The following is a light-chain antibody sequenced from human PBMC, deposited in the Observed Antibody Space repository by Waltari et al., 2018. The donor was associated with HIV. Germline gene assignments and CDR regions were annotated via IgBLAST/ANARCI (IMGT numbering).Light chain of an antibody. Sequence: QSVLTQPLSVSAAPGQRVTISCSGSSSNIGSNYVYWYQQLPGTAPKLLIYRKNQRPSGVLDRFSGSKSGTSASLAISGLRSEDEADYYCAAWDDSLSVVYVFGTGTKVTVL. CDR3: AAWDDSLSVVYV. J-gene: IGLJ1*01. V-gene: IGLV1-47*01. CDR1: SSNIGSNY. CDR2: RKN.